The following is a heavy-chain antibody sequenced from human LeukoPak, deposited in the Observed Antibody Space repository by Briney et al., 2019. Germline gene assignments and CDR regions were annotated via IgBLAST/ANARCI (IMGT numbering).Heavy chain of an antibody. J-gene: IGHJ4*02. CDR1: GFTFSSYS. CDR2: ISSSSSTI. D-gene: IGHD3-16*02. Sequence: GGSLRLSCAASGFTFSSYSMNWVRQAPGKGLEWVSYISSSSSTIYYADSVKGRFTISRDNAKSSLYLQMNSLRAEDTAVYYCARAYDYVWGSYRCPDYWGQGTLVTVSS. CDR3: ARAYDYVWGSYRCPDY. V-gene: IGHV3-48*01.